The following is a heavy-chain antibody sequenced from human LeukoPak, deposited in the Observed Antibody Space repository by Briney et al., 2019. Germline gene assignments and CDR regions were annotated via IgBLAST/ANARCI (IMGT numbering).Heavy chain of an antibody. Sequence: SETLSLTCAVYGGSFSGYYWSWIRQPPGKGLEWIGEINHSGSTNYNASLKSRVTISVDTSKNQFSLKLSSVTAADTAVYYCARQTGSGLFSLPGGQGTLVTVSS. V-gene: IGHV4-34*01. D-gene: IGHD3-10*01. CDR1: GGSFSGYY. CDR3: ARQTGSGLFSLP. J-gene: IGHJ4*02. CDR2: INHSGST.